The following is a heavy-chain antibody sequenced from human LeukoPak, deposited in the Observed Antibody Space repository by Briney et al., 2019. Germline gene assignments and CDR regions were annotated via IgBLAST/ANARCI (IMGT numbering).Heavy chain of an antibody. CDR2: ISTYNGNT. Sequence: ASVKVSCKASGYTLTNYGISWVRQAPGQGLEWMGWISTYNGNTNYAQNFQGRVTMTTDTSTSTAYMELRSLRSDDTAVYYCARYLSLYYDILTGYEYWGQGTLVTVSS. CDR1: GYTLTNYG. CDR3: ARYLSLYYDILTGYEY. D-gene: IGHD3-9*01. J-gene: IGHJ4*02. V-gene: IGHV1-18*01.